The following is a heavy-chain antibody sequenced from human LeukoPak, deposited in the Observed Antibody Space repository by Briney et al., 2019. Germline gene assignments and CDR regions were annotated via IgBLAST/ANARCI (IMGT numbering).Heavy chain of an antibody. V-gene: IGHV1-46*01. CDR1: GYTFTNYL. J-gene: IGHJ4*02. CDR3: VREESGGHFDY. CDR2: ITPSVDTT. Sequence: ASVKVSCKASGYTFTNYLLHWVRQAPGQGLEWVGRITPSVDTTNYAQKFRDRVTMTRDTSTSTVYMELSSLRSEDTAVYHCVREESGGHFDYWGQGTLVTVSS. D-gene: IGHD2-8*02.